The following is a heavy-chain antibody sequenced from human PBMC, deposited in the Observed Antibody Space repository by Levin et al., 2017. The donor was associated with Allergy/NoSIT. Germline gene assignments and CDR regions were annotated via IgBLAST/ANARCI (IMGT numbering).Heavy chain of an antibody. Sequence: SQTLSLTCTVSGGSISSYYWSWIRQPPGKGLEWIGYIYYSGSTNYNPSLKSRVTISVDTSKNQFSLKLSSVTAADTAVYYCARLAGYCSGGSCYRAAFDIWGQGTMVTVSS. V-gene: IGHV4-59*08. CDR1: GGSISSYY. D-gene: IGHD2-15*01. J-gene: IGHJ3*02. CDR2: IYYSGST. CDR3: ARLAGYCSGGSCYRAAFDI.